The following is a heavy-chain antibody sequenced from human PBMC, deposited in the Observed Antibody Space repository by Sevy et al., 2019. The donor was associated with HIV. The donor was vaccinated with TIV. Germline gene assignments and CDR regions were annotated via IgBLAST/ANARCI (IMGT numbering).Heavy chain of an antibody. V-gene: IGHV4-38-2*01. CDR2: IYHSGTT. CDR1: GFSIRNNFY. D-gene: IGHD6-13*01. J-gene: IGHJ4*02. Sequence: SETLSLTCDVSGFSIRNNFYWGWIRQPPGKGLEWIGSIYHSGTTYYSPSLNSRVTISVDMSNNQFALRLTSVTAADTAVYYCATHAGIAAAGRVFDYWGQGSLVTVSS. CDR3: ATHAGIAAAGRVFDY.